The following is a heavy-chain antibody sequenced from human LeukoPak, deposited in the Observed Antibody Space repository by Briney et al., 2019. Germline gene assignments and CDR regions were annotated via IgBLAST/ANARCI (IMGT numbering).Heavy chain of an antibody. J-gene: IGHJ4*02. Sequence: SETLSLTCSVSAGSISSGSSFWGWIRQPPGKGLEWIGSIYYSGRTYYNPSLKSRVTMSIDTSRNQFSLKLSSVTAAETAVYYCARGGATTGGYWGQGTLVTVSS. CDR3: ARGGATTGGY. D-gene: IGHD2-8*02. V-gene: IGHV4-39*01. CDR2: IYYSGRT. CDR1: AGSISSGSSF.